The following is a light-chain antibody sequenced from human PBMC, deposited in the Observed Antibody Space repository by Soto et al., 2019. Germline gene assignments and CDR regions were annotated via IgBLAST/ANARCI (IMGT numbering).Light chain of an antibody. CDR3: QQRSNWPRT. CDR1: QSVSSY. V-gene: IGKV3-11*01. CDR2: DAS. Sequence: EIVLTQSPATLSLSPGERATLSCRASQSVSSYLAWYQQKPGQSPRLLIYDASNVATGIPARFSGIGSGTEFTLTISSQAPDDFAVYYCQQRSNWPRTFGQGTKVAI. J-gene: IGKJ1*01.